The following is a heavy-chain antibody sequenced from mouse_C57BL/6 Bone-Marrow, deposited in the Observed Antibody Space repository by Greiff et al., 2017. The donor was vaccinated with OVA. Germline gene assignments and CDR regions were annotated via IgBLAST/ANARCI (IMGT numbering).Heavy chain of an antibody. CDR3: ARGGNYGYFDV. Sequence: EVKLMESGGDLVKPGGSLKLSCAASGFTFSSYGMSWVRQTPDKRLEWVATISSGGSYTYYPDSVKGRFTISRDNAKNTLYLQMSSLKSEDTAMYYCARGGNYGYFDVWGTGTTVTVSS. J-gene: IGHJ1*03. CDR1: GFTFSSYG. V-gene: IGHV5-6*01. D-gene: IGHD2-1*01. CDR2: ISSGGSYT.